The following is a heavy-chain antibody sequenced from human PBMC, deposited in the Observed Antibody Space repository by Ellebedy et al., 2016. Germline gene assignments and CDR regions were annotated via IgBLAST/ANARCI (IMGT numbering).Heavy chain of an antibody. V-gene: IGHV1-8*01. CDR2: MNPNSGNT. J-gene: IGHJ4*02. D-gene: IGHD4-17*01. Sequence: ASVKVSCKASGYTFTSYDINWVRQATGQGLEWMGWMNPNSGNTGYAQKFQGRVTMTRNTSISTAYMELSSLRSEDTAVYYCARGATTTVTTPGGYWGQGTLVTVSS. CDR1: GYTFTSYD. CDR3: ARGATTTVTTPGGY.